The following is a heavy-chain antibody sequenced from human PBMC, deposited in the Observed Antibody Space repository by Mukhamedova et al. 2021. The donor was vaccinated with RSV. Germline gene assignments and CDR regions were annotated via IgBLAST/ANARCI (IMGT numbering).Heavy chain of an antibody. D-gene: IGHD2-21*01. Sequence: PDGSAKYYVDPVKGRFTISRDNAQNSLYLQMNSLRAEDTAVYYFAREKSVVGYGDCYFVYLGQGTLVTVSS. CDR2: PDGSAK. V-gene: IGHV3-7*03. CDR3: AREKSVVGYGDCYFVY. J-gene: IGHJ4*02.